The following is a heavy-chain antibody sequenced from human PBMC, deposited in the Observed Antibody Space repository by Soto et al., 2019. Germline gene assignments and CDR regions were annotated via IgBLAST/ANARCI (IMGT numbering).Heavy chain of an antibody. V-gene: IGHV3-66*04. CDR3: ARPSRYISGGY. CDR1: GRSVSGNY. J-gene: IGHJ4*02. Sequence: GGSLRLSCAASGRSVSGNYMTWVRQAPGEGLEWVSVIYAGGGTSYADSVKGRFTISRDSSRNTLYLQMDSLRGEDTAVYYCARPSRYISGGYWGQGTLVTVSS. D-gene: IGHD6-25*01. CDR2: IYAGGGT.